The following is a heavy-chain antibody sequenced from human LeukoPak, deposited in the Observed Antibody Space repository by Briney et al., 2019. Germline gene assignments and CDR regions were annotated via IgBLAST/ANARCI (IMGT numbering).Heavy chain of an antibody. CDR2: IYYSGST. V-gene: IGHV4-31*03. D-gene: IGHD3-10*01. CDR1: GASISSGGYY. Sequence: SETLSLTCTVSGASISSGGYYWSWIRQHPGKGLEWIGYIYYSGSTYYSPSLKSRVAISVDTSKDQFSLNLSSVTAADTAVYYCARSSGNYFDYWGQGTLVTASS. CDR3: ARSSGNYFDY. J-gene: IGHJ4*02.